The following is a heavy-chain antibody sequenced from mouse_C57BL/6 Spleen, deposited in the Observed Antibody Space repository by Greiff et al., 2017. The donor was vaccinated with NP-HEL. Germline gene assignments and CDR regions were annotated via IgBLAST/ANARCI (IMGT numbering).Heavy chain of an antibody. J-gene: IGHJ2*01. V-gene: IGHV1-53*01. CDR3: AREDYYYGSSYPYFDY. CDR2: INPSNGGT. D-gene: IGHD1-1*01. Sequence: VKLQQPGTELVKPGASVKLSCKASGYTFTSYWMHWVKQRPGQGLEWIGNINPSNGGTNYNEKFKSKATLTVDKSSSTAYMQLSSLTSEDSAVYYCAREDYYYGSSYPYFDYWGQGTTLTVSS. CDR1: GYTFTSYW.